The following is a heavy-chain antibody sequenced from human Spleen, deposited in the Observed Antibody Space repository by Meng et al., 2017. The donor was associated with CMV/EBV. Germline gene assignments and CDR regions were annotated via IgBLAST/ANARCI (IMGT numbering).Heavy chain of an antibody. V-gene: IGHV4-30-4*08. CDR1: GVSISSGDYY. CDR2: IYYSGST. CDR3: AREGYYDSSDWFDP. D-gene: IGHD3-22*01. Sequence: SGVSISSGDYYWSWIRQPPGKGLEWIGYIYYSGSTYYYPSLKSRVTISVDTSKNQFSLKLSSVTAADTAVYYCAREGYYDSSDWFDPWGQGTLVTVSS. J-gene: IGHJ5*02.